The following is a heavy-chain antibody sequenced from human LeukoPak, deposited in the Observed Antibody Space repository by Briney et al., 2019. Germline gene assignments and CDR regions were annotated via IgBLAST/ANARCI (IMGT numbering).Heavy chain of an antibody. V-gene: IGHV4-4*07. CDR1: GGSITSYY. CDR3: ARGGTTPYYFDD. Sequence: PSETLSLTCTVSGGSITSYYWSWIRQPAGKGLEWIGRFYSNENTNYNPSLKSRVTMSVDTSKNQFSLKLSSVTAADTAVYYCARGGTTPYYFDDWGQGTLVTVSS. CDR2: FYSNENT. D-gene: IGHD2-15*01. J-gene: IGHJ4*02.